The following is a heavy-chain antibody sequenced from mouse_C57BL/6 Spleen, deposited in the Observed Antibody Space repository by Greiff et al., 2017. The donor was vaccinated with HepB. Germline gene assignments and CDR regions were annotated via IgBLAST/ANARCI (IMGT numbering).Heavy chain of an antibody. D-gene: IGHD1-1*01. Sequence: QVHVKQPGAELVMPGASVKLSCKASGYTFTSYWMHWVKQRPGQGLEWIGEIDPSDSYTNYNQKFKGKSTLTVDKSSSTAYMQLSSLTSEDSAVYYCARARYYGSSPWYFDVWGTGTTVTVSS. CDR2: IDPSDSYT. J-gene: IGHJ1*03. CDR1: GYTFTSYW. CDR3: ARARYYGSSPWYFDV. V-gene: IGHV1-69*01.